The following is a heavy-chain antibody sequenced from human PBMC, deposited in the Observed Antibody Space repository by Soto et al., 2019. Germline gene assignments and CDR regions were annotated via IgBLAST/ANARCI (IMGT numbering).Heavy chain of an antibody. J-gene: IGHJ3*01. Sequence: EGQLLQSGGGLVQPGESLRVSCAASGFTFSSSGMSWVRQAPGKGLEWVSSISVRGDYRYYADSVKGRFTISRDNSKNTLYLQMHSLTAEDTAVYYCAHHGGFDFWGQGTMVAVSS. D-gene: IGHD4-17*01. CDR1: GFTFSSSG. CDR3: AHHGGFDF. V-gene: IGHV3-23*01. CDR2: ISVRGDYR.